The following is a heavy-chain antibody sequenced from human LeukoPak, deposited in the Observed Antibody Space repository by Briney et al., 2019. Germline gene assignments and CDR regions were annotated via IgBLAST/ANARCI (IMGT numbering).Heavy chain of an antibody. Sequence: PSETLSLTCTVSGGSISSYYWSWIRQPAGKGLEWIGRIYISGSTNYKPSLKSRVTMSVDTSKNQFSLKLTSVIAADTAVYYCARDRYEAFDIWGQGTMVTLSS. V-gene: IGHV4-4*07. J-gene: IGHJ3*02. CDR2: IYISGST. CDR3: ARDRYEAFDI. CDR1: GGSISSYY.